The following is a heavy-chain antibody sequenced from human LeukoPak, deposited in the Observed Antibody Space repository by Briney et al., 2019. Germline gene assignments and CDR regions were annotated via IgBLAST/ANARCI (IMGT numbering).Heavy chain of an antibody. CDR1: GGSFSGYY. V-gene: IGHV4-34*01. CDR3: ARASEVVGAARYNWFDP. CDR2: INHSGST. J-gene: IGHJ5*02. Sequence: SETLSLTCAVYGGSFSGYYWSWIRQPPGKGLEWIGEINHSGSTNYNPSLKSRVTISVDTSKNQFSLKLSSVTAADTAVYYCARASEVVGAARYNWFDPWGQGTLVTVSS. D-gene: IGHD2-15*01.